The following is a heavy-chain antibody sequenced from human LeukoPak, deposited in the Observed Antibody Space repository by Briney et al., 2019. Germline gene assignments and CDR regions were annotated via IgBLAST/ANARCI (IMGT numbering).Heavy chain of an antibody. J-gene: IGHJ4*02. V-gene: IGHV3-43*02. D-gene: IGHD1-26*01. Sequence: PGRSLRLSCAASGFTFDDYAMHWVRQAPGRGLEWVSLISGDSGDTYYADSVKGRFTISRDNSENSLFLQMNSLRNDDTAFYYCAKDSGTRWDYYFDNWGQGTLVTVSS. CDR3: AKDSGTRWDYYFDN. CDR2: ISGDSGDT. CDR1: GFTFDDYA.